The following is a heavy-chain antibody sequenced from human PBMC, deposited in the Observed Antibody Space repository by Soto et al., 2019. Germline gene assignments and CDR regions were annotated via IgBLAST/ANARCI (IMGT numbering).Heavy chain of an antibody. J-gene: IGHJ4*02. D-gene: IGHD3-16*01. CDR1: EFTFRNYW. CDR2: ISPDGSST. Sequence: DVQLVESGGALVQPGGSLRLPCEASEFTFRNYWMHWVRQVPGKGLVWVSRISPDGSSTSYPDSVWGRITISRVNAKNTLHLQMNSLRVEDTAVYYCARGPSGSAFYVGDYWGQGTLFTVSS. V-gene: IGHV3-74*01. CDR3: ARGPSGSAFYVGDY.